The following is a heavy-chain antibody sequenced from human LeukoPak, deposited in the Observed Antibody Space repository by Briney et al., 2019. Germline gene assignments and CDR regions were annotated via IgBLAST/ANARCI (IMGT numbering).Heavy chain of an antibody. CDR3: ARVLAAAGNNWFDP. V-gene: IGHV4-61*02. D-gene: IGHD6-13*01. J-gene: IGHJ5*02. CDR2: IYTSGST. CDR1: GGSISSGSYY. Sequence: PSETLSLTCTVSGGSISSGSYYWSWIRQPAGKGLEWIGRIYTSGSTNYNPSLKSRVTISVDTSKNQFSLKLSSVTAADTAVYYCARVLAAAGNNWFDPWGQGTLVTVSS.